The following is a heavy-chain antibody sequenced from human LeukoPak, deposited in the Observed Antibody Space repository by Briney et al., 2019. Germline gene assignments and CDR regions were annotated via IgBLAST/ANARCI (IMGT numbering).Heavy chain of an antibody. V-gene: IGHV6-1*01. Sequence: SQTLSLTCDISGDSVSSNSAVWNWIRQSPSRGLEWLGKTYYRSKWRDDSAVSVRGRVTITPDTSKNQFSLQLSSVTPEDTAVYYCARSGRYTFGYWGQGILVTVSS. D-gene: IGHD1-26*01. CDR3: ARSGRYTFGY. J-gene: IGHJ4*02. CDR1: GDSVSSNSAV. CDR2: TYYRSKWRD.